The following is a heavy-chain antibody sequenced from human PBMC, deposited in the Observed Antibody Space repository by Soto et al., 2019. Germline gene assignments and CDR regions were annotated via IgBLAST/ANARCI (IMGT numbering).Heavy chain of an antibody. CDR1: GYTFTGYY. CDR2: INPNSGGT. Sequence: GASVKVSCKASGYTFTGYYMHWVRQAPGQGLEWMGWINPNSGGTNYAQKFQGWVTMTRDTSISTAYMELSGLRSDDTAVYYCARVANVAAADNYYYGMDVWGQGTTVTVSS. V-gene: IGHV1-2*04. D-gene: IGHD6-13*01. J-gene: IGHJ6*02. CDR3: ARVANVAAADNYYYGMDV.